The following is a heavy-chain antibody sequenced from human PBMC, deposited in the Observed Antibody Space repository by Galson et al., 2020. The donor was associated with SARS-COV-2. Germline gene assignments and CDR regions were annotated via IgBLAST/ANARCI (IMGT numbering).Heavy chain of an antibody. D-gene: IGHD3-16*01. J-gene: IGHJ3*02. V-gene: IGHV4-59*08. CDR2: IYYSGST. Sequence: ASETLSLTCTVSGGSTSPYYWSWIRQPPGKGLEWIGYIYYSGSTNYNPSLKSRLTISMDRSKNQFSLKLSSVTAADTAVYYCARFWGGFDIWGQGTMVSVSS. CDR3: ARFWGGFDI. CDR1: GGSTSPYY.